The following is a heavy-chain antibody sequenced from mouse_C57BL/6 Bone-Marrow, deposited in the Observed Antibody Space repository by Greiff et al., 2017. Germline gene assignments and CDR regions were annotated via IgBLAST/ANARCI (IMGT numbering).Heavy chain of an antibody. D-gene: IGHD3-1*01. J-gene: IGHJ4*01. CDR2: IYPSDSET. V-gene: IGHV1-61*01. CDR3: AREWPGLMDY. CDR1: GYTFTSYW. Sequence: QVQLQQPGAELVRPGSSVKLSCKASGYTFTSYWMDWVKQRPGQGLEWIGNIYPSDSETHYNQKFKDKATLTVDKSSSTAYMQLSSLTSEDSEVYYCAREWPGLMDYWGQGTSVTVSS.